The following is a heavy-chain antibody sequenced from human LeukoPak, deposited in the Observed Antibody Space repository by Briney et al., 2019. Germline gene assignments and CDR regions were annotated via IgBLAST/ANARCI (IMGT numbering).Heavy chain of an antibody. CDR3: ATARDGYNYHDY. CDR2: IKQDGSEK. Sequence: GGSLRLSCAASGFTFSSYWMSWVRQAPGKGLEWVANIKQDGSEKYYVDSVKGRFTISRDNSKNTLYLQMNSLRAEDTAVYYCATARDGYNYHDYWGQGTLVTVSS. J-gene: IGHJ4*02. D-gene: IGHD5-24*01. CDR1: GFTFSSYW. V-gene: IGHV3-7*01.